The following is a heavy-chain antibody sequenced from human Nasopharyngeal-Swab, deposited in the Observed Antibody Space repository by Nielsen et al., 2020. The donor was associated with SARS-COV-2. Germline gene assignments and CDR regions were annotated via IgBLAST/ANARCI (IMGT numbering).Heavy chain of an antibody. CDR1: GSSFTTYW. CDR2: IYPGDSNT. J-gene: IGHJ6*02. CDR3: ARPMRPMGHYYFGMDV. D-gene: IGHD1-26*01. V-gene: IGHV5-51*01. Sequence: VSCTGSGSSFTTYWIGWVRQMPGQGLEWMGIIYPGDSNTRYSPSFQGQVTISVDKYSSTAYLQWSSLKASDTAIYYCARPMRPMGHYYFGMDVWGQGTTVTVSS.